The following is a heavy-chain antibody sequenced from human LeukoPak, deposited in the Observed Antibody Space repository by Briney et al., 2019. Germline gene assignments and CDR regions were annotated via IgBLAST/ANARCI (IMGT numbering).Heavy chain of an antibody. D-gene: IGHD5-18*01. Sequence: GGSLRLSCSASGFTFSSYAMHWVRQAPGKGLEYVSAISSNGGSTYYADSVKGRFTISRDNYKNTLNLQMSSLRAEDTAVYYCVVSYLYAFDIWGQGTLVTASS. CDR3: VVSYLYAFDI. CDR2: ISSNGGST. V-gene: IGHV3-64D*09. J-gene: IGHJ4*02. CDR1: GFTFSSYA.